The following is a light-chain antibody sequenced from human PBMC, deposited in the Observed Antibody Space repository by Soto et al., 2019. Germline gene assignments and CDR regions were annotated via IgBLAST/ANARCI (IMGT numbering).Light chain of an antibody. V-gene: IGLV2-23*01. Sequence: QSALTQPASVSGSPGQSITISCAGTSSDVGSYDFVSWYQQYPGKAPKVVIYEGSKRPSGVSHRFSGSKSGNTASLTISGLQAEDEADYYCCSYAGRSTYVFGTGTKLTVL. CDR1: SSDVGSYDF. J-gene: IGLJ1*01. CDR3: CSYAGRSTYV. CDR2: EGS.